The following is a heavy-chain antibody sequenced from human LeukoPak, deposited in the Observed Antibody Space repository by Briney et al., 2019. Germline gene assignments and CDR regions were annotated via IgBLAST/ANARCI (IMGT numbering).Heavy chain of an antibody. Sequence: SVKVSCKASGGSFSSYAISWVRQAPGQGLEWMGRIIPILGIANYAQKFQGRVTITADKSTSTAYMELSSLRSEDTAVYYCARDIYYYDSSGYYYFDYWGQGTLVTVSS. J-gene: IGHJ4*02. V-gene: IGHV1-69*04. CDR3: ARDIYYYDSSGYYYFDY. CDR2: IIPILGIA. CDR1: GGSFSSYA. D-gene: IGHD3-22*01.